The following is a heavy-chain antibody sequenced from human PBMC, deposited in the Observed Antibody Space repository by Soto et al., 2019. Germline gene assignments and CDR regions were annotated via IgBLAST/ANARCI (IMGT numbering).Heavy chain of an antibody. CDR2: IDPSDSYT. V-gene: IGHV5-10-1*01. CDR1: GYSFTSYC. Sequence: PGESRKISCKGSGYSFTSYCISWLRQMPVRGLEWMGRIDPSDSYTNYSPSFQGHVTISADKSNSPAYLQWSSLKASDTAMYYCARGYDSRRNNAFDIWAQGTIVTLSS. CDR3: ARGYDSRRNNAFDI. J-gene: IGHJ3*02. D-gene: IGHD3-22*01.